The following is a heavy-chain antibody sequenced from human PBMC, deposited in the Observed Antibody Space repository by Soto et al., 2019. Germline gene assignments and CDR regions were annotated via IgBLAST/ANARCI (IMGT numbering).Heavy chain of an antibody. D-gene: IGHD3-22*01. CDR1: GFTFTSSG. CDR3: AAGAKGYYDSSGYATYYYYGMDV. V-gene: IGHV1-58*01. Sequence: GASVKVSCKASGFTFTSSGVQWVRQARGQRLEWIGWIVVGSGNTNYAQKFQERVTITRDMSTSTAYMELSSLRSEDTAVYYCAAGAKGYYDSSGYATYYYYGMDVWGQGTTVTVS. CDR2: IVVGSGNT. J-gene: IGHJ6*02.